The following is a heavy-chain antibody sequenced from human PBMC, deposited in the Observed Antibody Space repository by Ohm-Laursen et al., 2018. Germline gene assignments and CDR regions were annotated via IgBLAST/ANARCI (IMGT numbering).Heavy chain of an antibody. CDR1: GGSISSYY. Sequence: SETLSLTCTVSGGSISSYYWSWIRQPPGKGLEWIGSIYHSGTTYYNPSLQSRVTISVDLSKNQFSLKLNSVTAADTAVYYCVREVGTTSVSYWGQGTLVTVSS. D-gene: IGHD2/OR15-2a*01. CDR2: IYHSGTT. J-gene: IGHJ4*02. CDR3: VREVGTTSVSY. V-gene: IGHV4-38-2*02.